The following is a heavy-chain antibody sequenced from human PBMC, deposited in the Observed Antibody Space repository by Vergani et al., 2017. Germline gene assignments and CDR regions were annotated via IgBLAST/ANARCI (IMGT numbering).Heavy chain of an antibody. CDR1: GYTFTTYV. V-gene: IGHV1-3*04. Sequence: QVQLVQSGAEVKKPGASVKVSCKASGYTFTTYVIHWVRQAPGQRLEWMGWISTGNGNTKYSQNFQGSLTITRDTSATTAYMELSSLRSEDTAVYFCARLVTDSWYFDLWGGGTLVTVSS. CDR2: ISTGNGNT. CDR3: ARLVTDSWYFDL. J-gene: IGHJ2*01.